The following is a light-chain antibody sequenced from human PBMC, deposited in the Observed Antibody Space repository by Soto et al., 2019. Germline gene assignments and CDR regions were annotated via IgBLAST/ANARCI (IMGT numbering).Light chain of an antibody. Sequence: DIQMTQSPSSVSASVGDRVTITCRASQDISSWLAWYQQKPGKAPKLLIYAASSLHSGVPPRFSGNESGTDFTLTISSLQPEDSASYYCQQANSFPLTFGGGTKVEIK. CDR3: QQANSFPLT. J-gene: IGKJ4*01. CDR2: AAS. V-gene: IGKV1-12*01. CDR1: QDISSW.